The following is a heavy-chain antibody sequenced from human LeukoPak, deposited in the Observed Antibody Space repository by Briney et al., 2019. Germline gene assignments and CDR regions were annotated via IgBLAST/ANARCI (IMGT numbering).Heavy chain of an antibody. Sequence: GGSLRLSCAAPGFTFSTYWMHWVRQAPGKGLMWVSRVNSDVSSTTYADSVKGRFTISRDNAKNTLYLEMNSLRVEDTAVYYCAREYSSSWVRHFDYWGQGTLVTVSS. V-gene: IGHV3-74*03. CDR2: VNSDVSST. D-gene: IGHD6-13*01. J-gene: IGHJ4*02. CDR1: GFTFSTYW. CDR3: AREYSSSWVRHFDY.